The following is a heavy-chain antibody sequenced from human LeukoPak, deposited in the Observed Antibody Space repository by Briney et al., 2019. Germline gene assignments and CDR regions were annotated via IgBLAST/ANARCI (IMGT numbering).Heavy chain of an antibody. CDR1: GWSFSDYF. CDR3: ARVLGIAVVPGATEDNYFDP. D-gene: IGHD2-2*01. V-gene: IGHV4-34*01. CDR2: INQSGDT. J-gene: IGHJ5*02. Sequence: PSETLSLTCGVYGWSFSDYFWTWIRQSPAKGLEWIGEINQSGDTDYNPSLKSRANISIDTSRSQFSLTLNSVTAADTAIYYCARVLGIAVVPGATEDNYFDPWGQGTQVTVSS.